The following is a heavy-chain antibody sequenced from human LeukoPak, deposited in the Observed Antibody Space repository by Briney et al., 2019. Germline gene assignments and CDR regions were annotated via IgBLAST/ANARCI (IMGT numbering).Heavy chain of an antibody. Sequence: GGSLRLSCAASGNYWMHWVRQAPGKGLVWVSHINSDGSWTGYADSVKGRFTISKDNAKNSLYLQMNSLRAEDTAVYYCARDRSGSYDYWGQGTLVTVSS. J-gene: IGHJ4*02. CDR1: GNYW. CDR3: ARDRSGSYDY. V-gene: IGHV3-74*01. CDR2: INSDGSWT. D-gene: IGHD1-26*01.